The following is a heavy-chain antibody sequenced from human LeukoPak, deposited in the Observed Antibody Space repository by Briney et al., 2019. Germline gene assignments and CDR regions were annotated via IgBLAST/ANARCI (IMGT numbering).Heavy chain of an antibody. V-gene: IGHV4-34*01. J-gene: IGHJ4*02. CDR2: INHSGSI. CDR1: SGSFSGYY. CDR3: ARPNWNDLHFDY. Sequence: PSETLSLTCAVYSGSFSGYYWSWIRQPPGRGLEWIGEINHSGSINYNPSLKSRVTISVDTSKNQFSLKLSSVTAADTAVYYCARPNWNDLHFDYWGQGTLVTVSS. D-gene: IGHD1-1*01.